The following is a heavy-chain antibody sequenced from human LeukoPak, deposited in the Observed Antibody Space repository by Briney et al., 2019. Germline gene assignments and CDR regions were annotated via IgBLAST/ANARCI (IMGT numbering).Heavy chain of an antibody. D-gene: IGHD3-9*01. CDR3: ARDWIDYDILTGYHSGHYFDY. CDR1: GGSISSSSYY. Sequence: SETLSLTCTVSGGSISSSSYYWSWIRQPPGEGLEWIGYFYYSGSTNYNPSLKSRVTISVDTSKNQYSLKLSSVTAADTAVYYCARDWIDYDILTGYHSGHYFDYWGQGTLVTVSS. CDR2: FYYSGST. V-gene: IGHV4-61*01. J-gene: IGHJ4*02.